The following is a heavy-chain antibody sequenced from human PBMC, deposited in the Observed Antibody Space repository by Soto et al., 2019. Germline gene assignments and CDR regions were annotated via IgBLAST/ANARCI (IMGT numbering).Heavy chain of an antibody. CDR3: ARDPAAAAEDAFDI. J-gene: IGHJ3*02. CDR1: GGSISSYY. Sequence: SETLSLTCTVSGGSISSYYWSWIRQPPGKGLEWIGYIYYSGSTNYNPSPKSRVTITVDTSKNQFSLKLNSVTAADTAVYYCARDPAAAAEDAFDIWGQGTMVTVSS. D-gene: IGHD2-15*01. V-gene: IGHV4-59*01. CDR2: IYYSGST.